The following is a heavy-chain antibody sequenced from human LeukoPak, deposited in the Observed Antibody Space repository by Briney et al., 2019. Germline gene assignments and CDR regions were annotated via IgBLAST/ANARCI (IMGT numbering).Heavy chain of an antibody. J-gene: IGHJ3*02. V-gene: IGHV4-39*07. D-gene: IGHD3-22*01. CDR2: IYYSGST. CDR1: GGSISSSSYY. Sequence: SETLSLTCTVSGGSISSSSYYWGWIRQPPGKGLEWIGSIYYSGSTYYNPSLKSRVTISVDTSKNQFSLKLSSVTAADTAVYYCARSHRYSMIVVVIHDAFDIWGQGTMVTVSS. CDR3: ARSHRYSMIVVVIHDAFDI.